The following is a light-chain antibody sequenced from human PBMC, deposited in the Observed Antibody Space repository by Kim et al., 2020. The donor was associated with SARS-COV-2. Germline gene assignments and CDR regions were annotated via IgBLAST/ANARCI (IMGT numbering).Light chain of an antibody. Sequence: VTITCTGSSSNIGAGYDVHWYQQLPGTAPTFLIYGNSDRPSGVPDRFSGSKSDTSASLAITGLQAADEADYYCQSYDRSLSAWVFGGGTKLTVL. CDR1: SSNIGAGYD. J-gene: IGLJ3*02. CDR2: GNS. CDR3: QSYDRSLSAWV. V-gene: IGLV1-40*01.